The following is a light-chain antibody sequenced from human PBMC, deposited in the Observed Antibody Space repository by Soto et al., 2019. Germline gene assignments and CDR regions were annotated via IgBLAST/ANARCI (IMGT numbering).Light chain of an antibody. V-gene: IGLV2-14*01. CDR2: EVS. CDR1: SSDVGGYNY. Sequence: SVLTQPASVSGSPGQSITIYCTGTSSDVGGYNYVSWDQQHPGKAPKLMISEVSNRPSGVSNRFSGAKSGNTATLTISGLQAEDEADYYCSSYTSSSTLVFGTGTKVTVL. CDR3: SSYTSSSTLV. J-gene: IGLJ1*01.